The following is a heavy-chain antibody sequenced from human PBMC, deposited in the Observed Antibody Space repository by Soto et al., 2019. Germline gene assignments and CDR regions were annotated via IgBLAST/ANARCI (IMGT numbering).Heavy chain of an antibody. Sequence: EVQLVESGGGLVKPGGSLRLSCAASGFTFSNAWMSWVRQAPGKGLEWVGRIKSKTDGGTTDYAAPVKGRFTISRDDSKNTLYLQMNSLKTEDTAVYYCTTGELQELERADAFDIWGQGTMVTVSS. D-gene: IGHD1-1*01. V-gene: IGHV3-15*01. CDR1: GFTFSNAW. CDR3: TTGELQELERADAFDI. CDR2: IKSKTDGGTT. J-gene: IGHJ3*02.